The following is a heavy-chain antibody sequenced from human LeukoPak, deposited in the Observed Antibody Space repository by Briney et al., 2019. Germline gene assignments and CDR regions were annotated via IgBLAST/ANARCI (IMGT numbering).Heavy chain of an antibody. D-gene: IGHD3-22*01. CDR2: ISGSSSDR. J-gene: IGHJ4*02. V-gene: IGHV3-11*03. CDR3: ARYSFDGSDYLLDC. Sequence: PGGSLRLSCAASGFTFSDYYMTWIRQAPGRGLEWVSYISGSSSDRNYADSVKGRFTISRDNAKNSLSLQMNSLSADDTALYYCARYSFDGSDYLLDCWGQGTLVTVSS. CDR1: GFTFSDYY.